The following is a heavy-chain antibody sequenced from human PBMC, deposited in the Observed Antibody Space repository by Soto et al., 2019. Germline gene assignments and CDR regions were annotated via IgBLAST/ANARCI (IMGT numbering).Heavy chain of an antibody. CDR3: ARVGTPYCSGGSCFGNWFDP. V-gene: IGHV3-30-3*01. Sequence: GGSLRLSCAASGFTFSSYAMHWVRQAPGKGLEWVAVISYDGSNKYYADSVKGRFTISRDNSKNTLYLQMNSLRAEDTAVYYCARVGTPYCSGGSCFGNWFDPWGQGTLVTVSS. J-gene: IGHJ5*02. CDR1: GFTFSSYA. D-gene: IGHD2-15*01. CDR2: ISYDGSNK.